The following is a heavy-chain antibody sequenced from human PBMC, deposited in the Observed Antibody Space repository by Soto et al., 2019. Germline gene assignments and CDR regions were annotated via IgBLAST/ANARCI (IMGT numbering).Heavy chain of an antibody. D-gene: IGHD2-2*01. V-gene: IGHV4-59*08. CDR1: GASVSSYY. CDR3: ARRICSSLTCLLSPPGNWLDP. J-gene: IGHJ5*02. Sequence: SETLSLTCTVSGASVSSYYWHWIRQPPGKGLEWIASIYNSGSTHYNPSLMSRVTISIDTSKNQFFLQLSSVTAADTALYYCARRICSSLTCLLSPPGNWLDPWGQGALVTVS. CDR2: IYNSGST.